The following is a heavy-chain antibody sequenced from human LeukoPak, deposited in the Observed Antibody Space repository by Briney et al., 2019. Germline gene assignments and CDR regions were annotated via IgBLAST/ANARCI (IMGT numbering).Heavy chain of an antibody. J-gene: IGHJ3*02. CDR3: ARGPYSYDSSGAFDI. D-gene: IGHD3-22*01. Sequence: SETLSLTCTVSGDSISSGDYYWSWIRQPAGKGLEWIGRISSSGSTNYNPSLKSRVTISVDTSKNQFSRKLSSVTAADTAVYFCARGPYSYDSSGAFDIWGQGTMVTVSS. CDR2: ISSSGST. CDR1: GDSISSGDYY. V-gene: IGHV4-61*02.